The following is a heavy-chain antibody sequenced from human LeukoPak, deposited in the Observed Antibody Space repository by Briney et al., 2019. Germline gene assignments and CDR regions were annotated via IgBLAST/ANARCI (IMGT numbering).Heavy chain of an antibody. D-gene: IGHD3-22*01. CDR2: ISGYNGNT. CDR1: GYTFTSYG. J-gene: IGHJ4*02. CDR3: ARTYYDSSGYVPFDY. Sequence: ASVKVSCKASGYTFTSYGISWVRQAPGQGLEWMGWISGYNGNTNYAQKLQGRVTMTTDTSTSTAFMELRSLRSDDTAVYYCARTYYDSSGYVPFDYWGQGTLVTVSS. V-gene: IGHV1-18*01.